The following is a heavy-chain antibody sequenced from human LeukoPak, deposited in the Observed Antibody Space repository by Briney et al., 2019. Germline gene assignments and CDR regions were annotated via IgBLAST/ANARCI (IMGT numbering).Heavy chain of an antibody. Sequence: GGSLRLSCAASGFSFSSAWMSWVRQAPGKGLERVGRIKRKSAGGTADCAAPVQGRFTISREDSENTLYLQMNSLKTEDTAVYYCTTGSLYDVSTGTEDYWGQGTLVTVSS. CDR1: GFSFSSAW. V-gene: IGHV3-15*01. CDR2: IKRKSAGGTA. J-gene: IGHJ4*02. CDR3: TTGSLYDVSTGTEDY. D-gene: IGHD3-9*01.